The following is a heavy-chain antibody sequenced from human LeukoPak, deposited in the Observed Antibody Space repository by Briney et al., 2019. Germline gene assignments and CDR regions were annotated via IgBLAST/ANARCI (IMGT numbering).Heavy chain of an antibody. J-gene: IGHJ4*02. Sequence: SVKVSCKASGGTFSGYSISWVRQAPGQGLEWMGRIIPIISFANYAQKFQGRVAITADKSTSTAYMDLSSLRSEDTAVYYCARGAVGATTGEFDSWGQGTLVTVSS. V-gene: IGHV1-69*04. CDR3: ARGAVGATTGEFDS. CDR1: GGTFSGYS. D-gene: IGHD1-26*01. CDR2: IIPIISFA.